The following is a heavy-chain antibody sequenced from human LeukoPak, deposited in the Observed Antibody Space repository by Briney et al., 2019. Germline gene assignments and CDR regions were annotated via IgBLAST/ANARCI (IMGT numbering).Heavy chain of an antibody. J-gene: IGHJ4*02. CDR2: IRSDGYIK. Sequence: GGSLRLSCAASGFTFSNAWMSWVRQAPGKGLEWVAFIRSDGYIKYYADFVKGRFIISRDISKNTLFLQMNSLTVEDTAIYYCARGGRIPFDYWGQGTLVTVSS. CDR1: GFTFSNAW. D-gene: IGHD3-16*01. V-gene: IGHV3-30*02. CDR3: ARGGRIPFDY.